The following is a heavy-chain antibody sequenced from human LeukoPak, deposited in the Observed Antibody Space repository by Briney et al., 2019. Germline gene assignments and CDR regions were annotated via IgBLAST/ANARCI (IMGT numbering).Heavy chain of an antibody. CDR2: IYHSGST. CDR3: ARGRDYSSSWYYFDY. Sequence: PSETLSLTCAVSGYSISSGYYWGWIRQPPGKGLEWIGSIYHSGSTYYNPSLKSRVTISVDTSKNQFSLKLSSVTAADTAVYYCARGRDYSSSWYYFDYWGQGTPVTVSS. V-gene: IGHV4-38-2*01. J-gene: IGHJ4*02. D-gene: IGHD6-13*01. CDR1: GYSISSGYY.